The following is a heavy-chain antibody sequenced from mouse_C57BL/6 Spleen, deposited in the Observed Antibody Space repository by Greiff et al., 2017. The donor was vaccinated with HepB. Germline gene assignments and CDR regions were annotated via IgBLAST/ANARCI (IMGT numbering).Heavy chain of an antibody. CDR1: GFTFTAYY. CDR2: IRNKANGYTT. J-gene: IGHJ1*03. V-gene: IGHV7-3*01. CDR3: ARYIGSSRYFDV. D-gene: IGHD1-1*01. Sequence: EVKLMVSGGGLVQPGGSLSLSCAASGFTFTAYYMSLVRQPPGKALEWLGFIRNKANGYTTEYSAFVKGRFTISRDNSQSIFYLQMNALRAEDSATYYCARYIGSSRYFDVWGTGTTVTVSS.